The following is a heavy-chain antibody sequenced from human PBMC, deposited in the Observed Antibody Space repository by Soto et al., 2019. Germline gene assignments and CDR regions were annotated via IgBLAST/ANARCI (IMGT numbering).Heavy chain of an antibody. CDR2: TYYRSKWYN. CDR3: ARGEQYSGRIFDY. Sequence: SQALSLPSCISGDSVSSNSAACNLLRHSPSRGLEWLGRTYYRSKWYNDYAVSVESRITINPDTSKNHFSLQLNFVTPEDTAVYFCARGEQYSGRIFDYWGQGTLVTVSS. D-gene: IGHD1-26*01. J-gene: IGHJ4*02. V-gene: IGHV6-1*01. CDR1: GDSVSSNSAA.